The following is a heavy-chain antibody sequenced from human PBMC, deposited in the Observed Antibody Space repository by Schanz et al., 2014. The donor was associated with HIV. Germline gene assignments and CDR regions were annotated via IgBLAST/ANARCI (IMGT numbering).Heavy chain of an antibody. CDR1: GFTFSSYG. J-gene: IGHJ4*02. CDR3: AKGNYDILTGEFDY. CDR2: IWYDGSKK. V-gene: IGHV3-33*06. D-gene: IGHD3-9*01. Sequence: QVQLVESGGGVVQPGRSLRLSCAASGFTFSSYGMHWVRQAPGKGLEWVAVIWYDGSKKYYADSVKGRFTISRDNSKNMLYLQMNSLRVEDTAVYYCAKGNYDILTGEFDYWGQGTLVTVSS.